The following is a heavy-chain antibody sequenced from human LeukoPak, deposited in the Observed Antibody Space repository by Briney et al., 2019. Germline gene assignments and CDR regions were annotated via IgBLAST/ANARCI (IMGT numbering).Heavy chain of an antibody. Sequence: GGSLRLSCAASGFTVSSNYMSWVRQAPGKGLEWVSVIYSGGSTYYADSVKGRFTISRDNSKNTLYLQMNSLRAEDTAVYYCAKDRDYYDSSGYLWLNWFDPWGQGTLVTVSS. CDR3: AKDRDYYDSSGYLWLNWFDP. CDR2: IYSGGST. D-gene: IGHD3-22*01. CDR1: GFTVSSNY. J-gene: IGHJ5*02. V-gene: IGHV3-53*01.